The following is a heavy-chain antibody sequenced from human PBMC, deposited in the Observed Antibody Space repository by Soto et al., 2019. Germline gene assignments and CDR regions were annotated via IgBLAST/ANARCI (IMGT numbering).Heavy chain of an antibody. J-gene: IGHJ4*02. Sequence: GGSLRLSCAASGFTFSSYAMTWVRQAPGKGLEWVSVITGSGSSKYYADSVKGRFTISRDNSKNTLYLQMNSLRAEDTAVYYCAKDIDSSGYLLDYWGQGTLVTVSS. CDR2: ITGSGSSK. CDR3: AKDIDSSGYLLDY. D-gene: IGHD3-22*01. V-gene: IGHV3-23*01. CDR1: GFTFSSYA.